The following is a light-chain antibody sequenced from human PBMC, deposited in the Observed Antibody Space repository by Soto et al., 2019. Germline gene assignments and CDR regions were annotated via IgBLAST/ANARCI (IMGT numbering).Light chain of an antibody. Sequence: QSALTQPASVSGSPGQSITISCTGTSSDVGSYNLVSWYQQHPGKAPKLMISEVSKRPSGVSNRFSGSKSGNTASLTISGLQAEDEADYYCCSYAGSTPVYVFGTGTKLTVL. J-gene: IGLJ1*01. V-gene: IGLV2-23*02. CDR1: SSDVGSYNL. CDR3: CSYAGSTPVYV. CDR2: EVS.